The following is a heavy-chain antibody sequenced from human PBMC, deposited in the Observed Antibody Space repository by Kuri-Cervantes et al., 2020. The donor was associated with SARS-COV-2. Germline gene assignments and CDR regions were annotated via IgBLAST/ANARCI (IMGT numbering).Heavy chain of an antibody. J-gene: IGHJ3*02. CDR1: GFTFSSYW. D-gene: IGHD1-26*01. Sequence: GESLKISCAASGFTFSSYWMSWVRQAPGKGLEWVANIKQDGSEKYYVDSVKGRFTISRDNAKNSLYLQMNSLRAEDTAVYYCARDEDSGSYYPDAFDIWGQGTMVTVSS. CDR3: ARDEDSGSYYPDAFDI. V-gene: IGHV3-7*01. CDR2: IKQDGSEK.